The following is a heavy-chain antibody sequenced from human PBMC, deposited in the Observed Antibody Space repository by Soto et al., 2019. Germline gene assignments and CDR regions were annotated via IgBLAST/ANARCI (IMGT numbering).Heavy chain of an antibody. Sequence: SETLSLTCTVSGGSISSGGYYWSWIRQHPGKGLEWIGYIYYSGSTYYNPSLKSRVTISVDTSKNQFSLKLSSVTAADTAVYYCARSLITFGGVMVSFGYRGQGTLVTVSS. D-gene: IGHD3-16*02. CDR3: ARSLITFGGVMVSFGY. J-gene: IGHJ4*02. CDR2: IYYSGST. CDR1: GGSISSGGYY. V-gene: IGHV4-31*03.